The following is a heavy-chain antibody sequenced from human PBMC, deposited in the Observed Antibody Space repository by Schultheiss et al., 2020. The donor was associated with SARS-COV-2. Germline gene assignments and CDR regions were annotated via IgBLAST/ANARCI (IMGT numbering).Heavy chain of an antibody. J-gene: IGHJ4*02. V-gene: IGHV5-51*01. CDR3: ARLRGAVAGARFGYFDY. Sequence: GESLKISCKGSGYSFTTYWIGWVRQMPGKGLEWMGIIYPGDSDTRYSPSFQGQVTISADKSISAAYLQWSSLKASDTAMYYCARLRGAVAGARFGYFDYWGQGTLVTVSS. CDR1: GYSFTTYW. CDR2: IYPGDSDT. D-gene: IGHD6-19*01.